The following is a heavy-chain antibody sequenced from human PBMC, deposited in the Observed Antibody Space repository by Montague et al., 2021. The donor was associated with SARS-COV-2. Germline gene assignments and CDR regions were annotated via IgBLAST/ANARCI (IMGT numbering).Heavy chain of an antibody. CDR1: GGSISSYY. J-gene: IGHJ6*02. Sequence: SETLSLTCTVSGGSISSYYWSWIRQPPGKGLEWIGYIYYSGSTNYNPSLKSRVTISVDTSKNQFSLELSSVTAADTAVYYRARVPYGDVDDVATAGGYYGMDVWGQGTTVTVSS. D-gene: IGHD4-17*01. CDR2: IYYSGST. CDR3: ARVPYGDVDDVATAGGYYGMDV. V-gene: IGHV4-59*13.